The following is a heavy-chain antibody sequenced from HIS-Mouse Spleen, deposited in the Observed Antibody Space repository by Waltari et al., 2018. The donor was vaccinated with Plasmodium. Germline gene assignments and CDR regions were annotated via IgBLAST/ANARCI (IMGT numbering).Heavy chain of an antibody. CDR1: GGSFSGYY. D-gene: IGHD6-6*01. V-gene: IGHV4-34*01. J-gene: IGHJ4*02. CDR2: INHSGST. Sequence: QVQLQQWGAGLLKPSETLSLTCAVYGGSFSGYYWSWIRQPPGKGLEGLGGINHSGSTKHNPSLKCRVTISVDTSKNQFSLKLSSVTAADTAVYYCARVRPGYYFDYWGQGTLVTVSS. CDR3: ARVRPGYYFDY.